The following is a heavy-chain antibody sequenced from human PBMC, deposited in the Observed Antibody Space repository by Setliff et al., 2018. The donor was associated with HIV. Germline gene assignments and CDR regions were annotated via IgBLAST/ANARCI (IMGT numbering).Heavy chain of an antibody. Sequence: GGSLRLSCAASGFTFSNYWMSWVRQTPGKGLEWVANIKPDGSEKYYVDSVKGRFTTSRDNAENSLYLQMNSLRAEDTAVYYCARDYVWGRRAFDIWGPGTMVTVSS. D-gene: IGHD3-16*01. V-gene: IGHV3-7*01. J-gene: IGHJ3*02. CDR2: IKPDGSEK. CDR1: GFTFSNYW. CDR3: ARDYVWGRRAFDI.